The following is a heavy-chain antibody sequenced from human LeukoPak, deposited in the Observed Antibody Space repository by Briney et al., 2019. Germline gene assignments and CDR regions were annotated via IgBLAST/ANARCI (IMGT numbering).Heavy chain of an antibody. D-gene: IGHD3-10*01. CDR3: ARASITMVRGAHIPPYNWFDP. CDR1: GYTFTGYY. V-gene: IGHV1-2*04. CDR2: INPNSGGT. Sequence: ASVKVSCKASGYTFTGYYTHWVRQAPGQGLEWMGWINPNSGGTNYAQKFQSWVTMTRDTSISTAYMELSRLRSDDTAVYYCARASITMVRGAHIPPYNWFDPWGQGTLVTVSS. J-gene: IGHJ5*02.